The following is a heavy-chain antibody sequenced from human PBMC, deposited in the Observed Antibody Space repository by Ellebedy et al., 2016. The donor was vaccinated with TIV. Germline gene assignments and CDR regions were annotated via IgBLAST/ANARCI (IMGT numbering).Heavy chain of an antibody. CDR3: ARDYTYYYDSSGYCFQH. J-gene: IGHJ1*01. D-gene: IGHD3-22*01. CDR1: GYTFTGYY. CDR2: INPNSGGT. V-gene: IGHV1-2*02. Sequence: ASVKVSXXASGYTFTGYYMHWVRQAPGQGLEWMGWINPNSGGTNYAQKFQGRVTMTRDTSISTAYMELSRLRSDDTAVYYCARDYTYYYDSSGYCFQHWGQGTLVTVSS.